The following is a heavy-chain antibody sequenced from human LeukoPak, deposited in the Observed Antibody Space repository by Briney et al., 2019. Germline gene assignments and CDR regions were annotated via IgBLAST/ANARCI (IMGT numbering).Heavy chain of an antibody. CDR3: ARQWTGFDC. CDR1: GFTFSSYS. CDR2: IHSSSSNI. V-gene: IGHV3-48*04. J-gene: IGHJ4*02. D-gene: IGHD6-19*01. Sequence: GGSLRLSCAASGFTFSSYSMNWVRQAPGKGLEWVSYIHSSSSNIYYADSVKGRFTISRDNAKNSLYLQMNSLRAEDTAVYYCARQWTGFDCWGQGTLVTVSS.